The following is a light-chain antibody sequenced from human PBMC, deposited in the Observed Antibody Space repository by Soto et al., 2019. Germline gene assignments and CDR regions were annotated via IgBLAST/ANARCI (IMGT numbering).Light chain of an antibody. V-gene: IGKV1-5*01. CDR3: QKYNSYYPT. Sequence: DLQMTPSPSPLSASVVSRFPITFRASQSISSRLAWYQQKPGKAPKFLVYDASNLESGVPSRFSGSGSGTEFTLTIRSLQPDDFATYYCQKYNSYYPTFGQGTKVDIK. CDR2: DAS. CDR1: QSISSR. J-gene: IGKJ1*01.